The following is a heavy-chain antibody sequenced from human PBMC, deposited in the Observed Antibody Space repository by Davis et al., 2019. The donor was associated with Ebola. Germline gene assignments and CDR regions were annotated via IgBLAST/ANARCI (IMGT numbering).Heavy chain of an antibody. Sequence: GGSPRLSCAASGFTFSSYSMNWVRQAPGKGLEWVSYISSSSSTIYYADSVKGRFTISRDNAKNSLYLQMNSLRDEDTAVYYCAKDTGYSSSWFYEFDYWGQGTLVTVSS. CDR1: GFTFSSYS. D-gene: IGHD6-13*01. J-gene: IGHJ4*02. V-gene: IGHV3-48*02. CDR2: ISSSSSTI. CDR3: AKDTGYSSSWFYEFDY.